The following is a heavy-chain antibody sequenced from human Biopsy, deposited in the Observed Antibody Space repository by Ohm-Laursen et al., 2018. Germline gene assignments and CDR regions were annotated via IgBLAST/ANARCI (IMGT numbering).Heavy chain of an antibody. CDR2: INKDGSTL. CDR3: AKDLHNYGMDV. CDR1: GFTFSSYW. J-gene: IGHJ6*02. V-gene: IGHV3-74*03. Sequence: SLRLSCAASGFTFSSYWMNWVRQVPGKGLVRVATINKDGSTLQYVDSVRGRFTISRDNAKNTLHLQMNSLRADDTAIYYCAKDLHNYGMDVWGQGTTVTVSS.